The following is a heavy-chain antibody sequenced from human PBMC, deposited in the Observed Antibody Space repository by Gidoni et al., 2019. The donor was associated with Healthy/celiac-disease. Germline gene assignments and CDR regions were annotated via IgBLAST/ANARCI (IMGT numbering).Heavy chain of an antibody. J-gene: IGHJ4*02. Sequence: QVQLVESGRGVVQPGRSLRLSCAASGFTFSGYGMHWVRQAPGKGLEWVAVIWYDGSNKYYADSVKGRFTISRDNSKNTLYLQMNSLRAEDTAVYYCAREGDDYVWSVKGVLDYWGQGTLVTVSS. CDR2: IWYDGSNK. D-gene: IGHD3-16*01. V-gene: IGHV3-33*01. CDR1: GFTFSGYG. CDR3: AREGDDYVWSVKGVLDY.